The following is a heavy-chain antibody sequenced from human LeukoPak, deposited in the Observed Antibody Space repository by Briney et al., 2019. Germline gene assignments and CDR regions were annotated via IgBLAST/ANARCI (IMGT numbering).Heavy chain of an antibody. CDR1: GDSFSGHY. CDR3: VRRSRVAMPNALDLISDF. CDR2: ITDGERT. Sequence: SETLSPTCAVYGDSFSGHYWSWIRQPPGKGLEWIGEITDGERTSYSPSLKSRATISVVPSQRQFSLELDSVTAADTAIYYCVRRSRVAMPNALDLISDFWGQGTLVTVSS. J-gene: IGHJ4*02. V-gene: IGHV4-34*01. D-gene: IGHD6-13*01.